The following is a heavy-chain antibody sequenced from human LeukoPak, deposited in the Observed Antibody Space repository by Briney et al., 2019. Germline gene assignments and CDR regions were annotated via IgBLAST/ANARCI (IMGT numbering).Heavy chain of an antibody. CDR3: ARSGSSSRCYFDY. J-gene: IGHJ4*02. Sequence: GGSLRLSCAASGFTFSTYAMSWVRQAPGKGLEWVSYISSSSSTIYYADSVKGRYTISRDNAKNSLYLQMNSLRAEDTAVYYCARSGSSSRCYFDYWGQGTLVTVSS. CDR2: ISSSSSTI. CDR1: GFTFSTYA. V-gene: IGHV3-48*01. D-gene: IGHD6-6*01.